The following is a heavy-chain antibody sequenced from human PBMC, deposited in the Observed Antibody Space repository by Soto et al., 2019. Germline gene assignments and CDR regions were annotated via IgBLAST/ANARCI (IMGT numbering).Heavy chain of an antibody. CDR1: GFSLSITGVG. CDR3: AHRGGATVGLYYFDY. CDR2: IYWHDDK. V-gene: IGHV2-5*01. Sequence: SRPTLVNPIQTLKLTCTFSGFSLSITGVGVSWIRQPPGKALEGLAFIYWHDDKRYCPSLKSRLTITKDASKNQVVLTMPNVEPADTATYYCAHRGGATVGLYYFDYWGQGALVTVSS. D-gene: IGHD3-16*01. J-gene: IGHJ4*01.